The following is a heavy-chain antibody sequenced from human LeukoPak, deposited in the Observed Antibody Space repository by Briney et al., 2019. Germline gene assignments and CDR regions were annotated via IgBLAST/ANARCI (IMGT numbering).Heavy chain of an antibody. Sequence: SETLSLTCAVYGGSFSGYYWSWIRQPPGKGLEWIGEINHSGSTNCNPSLKSRVTISVDTSKNQFSLKLSSVTAADTAVYYCAGGRFGELWDYWGQGTLVTVSS. D-gene: IGHD3-10*01. CDR1: GGSFSGYY. V-gene: IGHV4-34*01. CDR3: AGGRFGELWDY. J-gene: IGHJ4*02. CDR2: INHSGST.